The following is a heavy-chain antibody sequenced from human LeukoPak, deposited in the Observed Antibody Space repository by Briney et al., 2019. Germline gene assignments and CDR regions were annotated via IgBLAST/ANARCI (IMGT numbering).Heavy chain of an antibody. Sequence: SVKVSCKASGGTFSGYAISWVRQAPGQGLEWMGGIIPIFGTANYAQKFQGRVTITADKSTSTAYMELSSLRSEDTAVYYCASDSSGYYYRYYFDYWGQGTLVTVSS. CDR2: IIPIFGTA. J-gene: IGHJ4*02. CDR3: ASDSSGYYYRYYFDY. CDR1: GGTFSGYA. D-gene: IGHD3-22*01. V-gene: IGHV1-69*06.